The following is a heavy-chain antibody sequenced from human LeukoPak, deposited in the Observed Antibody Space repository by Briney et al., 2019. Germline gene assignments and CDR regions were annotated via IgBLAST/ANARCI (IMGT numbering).Heavy chain of an antibody. Sequence: SETLSLTCTVSGDSIGTYYWSWIRQSPGKGLEWIGNIYYSGSTNYNPSLKSRVTISVDTSKNQFSLRLSSVTAADTAEYYCARVSGSSGFYYFDYWGQGSLVTVSS. CDR3: ARVSGSSGFYYFDY. J-gene: IGHJ4*02. CDR1: GDSIGTYY. V-gene: IGHV4-59*01. D-gene: IGHD5-18*01. CDR2: IYYSGST.